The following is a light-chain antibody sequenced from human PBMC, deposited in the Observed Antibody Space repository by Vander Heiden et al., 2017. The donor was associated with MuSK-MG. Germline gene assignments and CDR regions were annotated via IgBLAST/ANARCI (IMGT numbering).Light chain of an antibody. CDR1: QGISTW. J-gene: IGKJ1*01. Sequence: DIQLTHLPPSVSASVGDRVTITCRASQGISTWLAWYQQKPGKAPKLLIYGASSLQSGVPSRFSGSGSGTDFTLTISSLQPEDFATYSCQQSHSFPWTFGQGTKVEI. V-gene: IGKV1-12*02. CDR3: QQSHSFPWT. CDR2: GAS.